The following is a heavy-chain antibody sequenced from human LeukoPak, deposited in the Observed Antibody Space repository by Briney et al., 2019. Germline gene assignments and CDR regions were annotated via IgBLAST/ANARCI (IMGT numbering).Heavy chain of an antibody. CDR1: GGSISSFY. V-gene: IGHV4-59*01. CDR3: ARELYSGSDY. J-gene: IGHJ4*02. CDR2: IYYTGTT. Sequence: SETLSLTCTVSGGSISSFYWSWIRQTPAKGLDWIGYIYYTGTTDYNPSLKSRVTISVDTSKNQISLQLSSVTAADTAMYYCARELYSGSDYWGQGTQVTVSS. D-gene: IGHD5-12*01.